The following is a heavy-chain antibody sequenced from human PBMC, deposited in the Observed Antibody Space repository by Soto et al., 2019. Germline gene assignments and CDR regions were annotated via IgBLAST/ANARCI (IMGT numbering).Heavy chain of an antibody. V-gene: IGHV1-3*01. Sequence: QVQLVQSGAEVKKPGASVKVSCKASGYTFTSYAMHWVRQAPGQRLEWMGWINAGNGNTKYSQKFQGRVTITRDTSASTAYMELSSLRSEDTAVYYCARGVDYYYYMDVWSKGTTVTVSS. J-gene: IGHJ6*03. CDR3: ARGVDYYYYMDV. D-gene: IGHD2-15*01. CDR2: INAGNGNT. CDR1: GYTFTSYA.